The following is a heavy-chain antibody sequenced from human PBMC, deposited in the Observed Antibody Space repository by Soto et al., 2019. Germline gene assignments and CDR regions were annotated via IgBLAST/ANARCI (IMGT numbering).Heavy chain of an antibody. CDR1: RGSINSGGYY. Sequence: QVQLQESGPGLVKPSQTLTLTCSVSRGSINSGGYYWTWIRQHPGKGLEWIGNIYYSGSTSYKPSLKSRVTISIDTSKTHFSLKLSSVTAADTAVYYCARSSISKKIDYWGQGTLVTVSS. CDR2: IYYSGST. V-gene: IGHV4-31*03. D-gene: IGHD2-2*01. CDR3: ARSSISKKIDY. J-gene: IGHJ4*02.